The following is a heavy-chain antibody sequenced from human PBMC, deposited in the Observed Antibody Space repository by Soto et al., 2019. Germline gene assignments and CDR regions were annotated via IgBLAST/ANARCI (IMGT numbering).Heavy chain of an antibody. CDR2: IYYSGST. V-gene: IGHV4-39*07. Sequence: SETLSLTCTVSGGSISSSSYYWGCIRQPPGKGLEWIGSIYYSGSTYYNPSLDSRATISLDTSKNQFSLKLTSMTAADTAVYYCARDDGGFGDLLREYFQNWCRGTLVT. J-gene: IGHJ1*01. CDR3: ARDDGGFGDLLREYFQN. D-gene: IGHD3-10*01. CDR1: GGSISSSSYY.